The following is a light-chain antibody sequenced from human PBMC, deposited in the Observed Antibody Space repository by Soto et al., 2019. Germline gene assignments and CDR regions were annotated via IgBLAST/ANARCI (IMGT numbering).Light chain of an antibody. J-gene: IGKJ2*01. CDR3: MQATQFPYT. Sequence: DIVMTQTPLSSPVTLGQPASISCRSSQSLVHNTGNTYLSWLQQRPGQPPRLLIYKISSRFSGVPDRCSGSGAGTDFTLKISRVEAEAVGVYYCMQATQFPYTFGQGTKLEIK. CDR2: KIS. CDR1: QSLVHNTGNTY. V-gene: IGKV2-24*01.